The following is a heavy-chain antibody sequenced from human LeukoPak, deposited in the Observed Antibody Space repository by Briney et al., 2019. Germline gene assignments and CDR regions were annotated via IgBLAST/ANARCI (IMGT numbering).Heavy chain of an antibody. V-gene: IGHV3-38-3*01. Sequence: GGSLRLSCAASGFTFSSYSMNWVRQAPGKGLEWVSSITGDNTYYADSRKGRFTISRDNTKNTLHLQMNSLRAEDTAVYYCVRGGWYNWNIDFDYWGQGTLVTVSS. D-gene: IGHD1-1*01. CDR3: VRGGWYNWNIDFDY. J-gene: IGHJ4*02. CDR1: GFTFSSYS. CDR2: ITGDNT.